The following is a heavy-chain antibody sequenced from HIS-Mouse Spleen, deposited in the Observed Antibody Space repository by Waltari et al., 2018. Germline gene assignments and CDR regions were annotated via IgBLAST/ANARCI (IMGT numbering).Heavy chain of an antibody. V-gene: IGHV1-69*01. CDR2: IIPIFGTA. Sequence: QVQLVQSGAAVKKPGSSVKVSCKASGGTFSSHAIRWVRQAPGQGLEWMGGIIPIFGTANYPQKFQGRVTITADESTSTAYMELSSLRSEDTAVYYCAVGYCTNGVCYSSYYGMDVWGQGTTVTVSS. J-gene: IGHJ6*02. D-gene: IGHD2-8*01. CDR1: GGTFSSHA. CDR3: AVGYCTNGVCYSSYYGMDV.